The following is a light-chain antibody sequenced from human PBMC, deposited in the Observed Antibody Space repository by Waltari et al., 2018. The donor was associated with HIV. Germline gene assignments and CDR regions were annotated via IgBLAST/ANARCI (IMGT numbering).Light chain of an antibody. CDR2: AAS. CDR1: QHISSY. J-gene: IGKJ4*01. Sequence: DIQMTQSPSSLSASIGDRVTLTCRASQHISSYLNWYQQKPGKAPRFLIYAASSLQSGVPSTFSGSGSGTDFTLTISSLQREDFATYYCQQSVNTPLTFGGGTKVEIK. V-gene: IGKV1-39*01. CDR3: QQSVNTPLT.